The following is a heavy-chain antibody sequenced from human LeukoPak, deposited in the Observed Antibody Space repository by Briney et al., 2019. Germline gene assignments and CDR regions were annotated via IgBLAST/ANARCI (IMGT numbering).Heavy chain of an antibody. CDR1: GSTFSSYA. D-gene: IGHD3-10*01. Sequence: GGSLRLSCAASGSTFSSYAMSWVRQAPGKGLEWVSGISGSGGSTYYADSVKGRFTISRDNSKNTLYLQMNSLRAEDTAVYYCARGRRVRGAAYFDYWGQGTLVTVSS. CDR3: ARGRRVRGAAYFDY. J-gene: IGHJ4*02. V-gene: IGHV3-23*01. CDR2: ISGSGGST.